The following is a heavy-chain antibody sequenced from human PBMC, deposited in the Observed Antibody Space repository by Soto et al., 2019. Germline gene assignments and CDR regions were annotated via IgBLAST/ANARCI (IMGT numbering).Heavy chain of an antibody. V-gene: IGHV6-1*01. D-gene: IGHD4-17*01. CDR1: GDSVSSNGAA. J-gene: IGHJ3*01. Sequence: QVQLQQSGPGLLKPSQTLSLTCAISGDSVSSNGAAWTWIRQSPSRGLEWLGKTYFTSKWFKDYAAPVKRRVTINPDTSKNQFSLHLNSVTPEDTAVYYCAREHTVTTEGVAFDVWGQGTVVAVSS. CDR2: TYFTSKWFK. CDR3: AREHTVTTEGVAFDV.